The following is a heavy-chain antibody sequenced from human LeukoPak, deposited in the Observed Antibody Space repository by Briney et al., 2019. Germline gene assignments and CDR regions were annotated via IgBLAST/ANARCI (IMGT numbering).Heavy chain of an antibody. CDR2: VIPIFGPP. J-gene: IGHJ4*02. CDR1: GGTFKTFA. D-gene: IGHD3-9*01. Sequence: SVKVSRKASGGTFKTFAISWVRQAPGQGLEWMGGVIPIFGPPNYAQKFQGRVTITADESTSTAYMELSSLRSEDTGLYYCASTRTLTGPTYYWGQGTLVTVSS. CDR3: ASTRTLTGPTYY. V-gene: IGHV1-69*01.